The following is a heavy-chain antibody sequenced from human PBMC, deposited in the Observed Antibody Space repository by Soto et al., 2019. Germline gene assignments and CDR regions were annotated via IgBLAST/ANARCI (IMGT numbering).Heavy chain of an antibody. CDR3: AQMATRPRRDY. J-gene: IGHJ4*02. Sequence: QVQLVQSGAAVKKSGSSVKVSCKASGGTFSSYAISWVRQAPGQGLEWMGGIIPIFGTANYAQKFQGRVTITADESTSTAYMELSSLRSEDTAVYYCAQMATRPRRDYWGQGTLVTVSS. CDR1: GGTFSSYA. CDR2: IIPIFGTA. D-gene: IGHD5-12*01. V-gene: IGHV1-69*12.